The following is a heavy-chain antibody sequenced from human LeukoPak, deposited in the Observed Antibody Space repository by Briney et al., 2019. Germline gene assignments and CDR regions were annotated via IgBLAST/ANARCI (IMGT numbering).Heavy chain of an antibody. CDR3: ARDPGRRVWFGESEAY. CDR2: ISWNSGSI. Sequence: PGRSLRLSCAASGFTFDDYAMHWVRQAPGKGLEWVSGISWNSGSIGYADSVKGRFTISRDNAKNSLYLQMNSLRAEDTAVYYCARDPGRRVWFGESEAYWGQGTLVTVSS. D-gene: IGHD3-10*01. V-gene: IGHV3-9*01. CDR1: GFTFDDYA. J-gene: IGHJ4*02.